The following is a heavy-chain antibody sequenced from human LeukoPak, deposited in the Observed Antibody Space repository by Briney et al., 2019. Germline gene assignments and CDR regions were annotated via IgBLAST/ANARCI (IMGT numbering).Heavy chain of an antibody. J-gene: IGHJ6*02. Sequence: ASVNVSCKASGYTFTSYYMHRVRQAPGQGLEWMGIINPSGGSTSYAQKFQGRVTMTRDTSTSTVYMELSSLRSGDTAVYYCARAMGGSGGRNYYYYYGMDVWGQGTTVTVSS. V-gene: IGHV1-46*01. D-gene: IGHD3-10*01. CDR2: INPSGGST. CDR3: ARAMGGSGGRNYYYYYGMDV. CDR1: GYTFTSYY.